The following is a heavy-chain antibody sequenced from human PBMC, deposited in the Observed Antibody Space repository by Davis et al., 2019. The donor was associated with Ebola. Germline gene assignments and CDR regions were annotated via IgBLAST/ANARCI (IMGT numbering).Heavy chain of an antibody. J-gene: IGHJ6*03. CDR1: GFTLNNAW. Sequence: GGSLRLSCVASGFTLNNAWMSWVRQAPGKGLEWVGRIKSKTAGGTTDYAAPVKGRFAMSRDDSKNTLYLQMNSLKTEDSAVYYCTADVIPAATRGVYYYYYYMDVWGKGTSVTVSS. V-gene: IGHV3-15*01. CDR2: IKSKTAGGTT. D-gene: IGHD2-2*01. CDR3: TADVIPAATRGVYYYYYYMDV.